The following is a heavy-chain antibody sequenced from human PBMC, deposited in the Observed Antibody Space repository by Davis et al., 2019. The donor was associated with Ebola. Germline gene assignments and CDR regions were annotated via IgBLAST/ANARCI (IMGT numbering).Heavy chain of an antibody. CDR1: GYTFTSYG. D-gene: IGHD3-9*01. V-gene: IGHV1-18*01. CDR3: ARDAYFDILTGYYTQYYFEY. CDR2: ISAYNGNT. J-gene: IGHJ4*02. Sequence: AASVKVSCKASGYTFTSYGISWVRQAPGQGLEWMGWISAYNGNTNYAQNLQGRVTMTTDTSTSTAYMELRSLRSDDTAVYYCARDAYFDILTGYYTQYYFEYWGQGTLVTVSS.